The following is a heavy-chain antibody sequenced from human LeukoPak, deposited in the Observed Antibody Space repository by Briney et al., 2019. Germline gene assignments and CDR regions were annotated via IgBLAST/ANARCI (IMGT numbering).Heavy chain of an antibody. J-gene: IGHJ4*02. Sequence: GGSLRLSCAASGFTFSSYGMHWVRQAPGKGLEWVAFIRYDGSNKYYADSVKGRFTISRDNSKNTLYLQMNSLRAEDTAVYYCAKPDRKYCSSTRCRGWYFDYWGQGTLVTVSS. CDR2: IRYDGSNK. CDR1: GFTFSSYG. D-gene: IGHD2-2*01. CDR3: AKPDRKYCSSTRCRGWYFDY. V-gene: IGHV3-30*02.